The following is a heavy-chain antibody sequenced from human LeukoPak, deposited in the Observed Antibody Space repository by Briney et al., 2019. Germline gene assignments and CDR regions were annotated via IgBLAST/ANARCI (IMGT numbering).Heavy chain of an antibody. J-gene: IGHJ5*02. V-gene: IGHV4-34*01. CDR2: INHSGST. Sequence: SETLSLTCAVYGGSFSGYYWSWIRQPPGKGLEWIGVINHSGSTNYNPSLKSRVTISVDTSKNQSSLKLSSVTAADTAVYYCARSRVRGVRWFDPWGQGTLVTVSS. CDR1: GGSFSGYY. CDR3: ARSRVRGVRWFDP. D-gene: IGHD3-10*01.